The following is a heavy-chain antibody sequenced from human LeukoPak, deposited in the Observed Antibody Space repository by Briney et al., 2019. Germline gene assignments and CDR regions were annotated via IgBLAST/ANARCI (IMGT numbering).Heavy chain of an antibody. Sequence: PGGSLRLSCAAPGFSFSDYYMSWIRQAPGEGLGGVSYISSSSNTYTKYADSVKGRFTISRDNRKNSLYLQMNSLRADDTAVYYCARDSSSSSWFDYWGQGTLVTVSS. J-gene: IGHJ4*02. D-gene: IGHD6-13*01. CDR3: ARDSSSSSWFDY. CDR2: ISSSSNTYT. CDR1: GFSFSDYY. V-gene: IGHV3-11*05.